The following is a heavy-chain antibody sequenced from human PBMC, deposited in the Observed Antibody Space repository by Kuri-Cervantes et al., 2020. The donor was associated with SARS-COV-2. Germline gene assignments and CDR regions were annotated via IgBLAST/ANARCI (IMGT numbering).Heavy chain of an antibody. J-gene: IGHJ4*02. Sequence: GGSLRLSCVASVFTFSSYGMHGVRQAPGKGLEWVAFIRYDGSNKYYADSVKGRFTISRDNAKNSLYLKMNSLRAEDTAVYYCARGITMVRGVIDYWGQGTLVTVSS. CDR2: IRYDGSNK. CDR3: ARGITMVRGVIDY. D-gene: IGHD3-10*01. V-gene: IGHV3-30*02. CDR1: VFTFSSYG.